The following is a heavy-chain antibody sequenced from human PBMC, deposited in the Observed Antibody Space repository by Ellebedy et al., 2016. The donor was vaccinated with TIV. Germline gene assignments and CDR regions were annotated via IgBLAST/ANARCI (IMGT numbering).Heavy chain of an antibody. V-gene: IGHV3-23*01. J-gene: IGHJ1*01. CDR3: AKDRGGSITGTFVVGTHEV. D-gene: IGHD1-7*01. CDR2: ISGSGGST. CDR1: GFTFSSYA. Sequence: GESLKISCAASGFTFSSYAMSWVRHAPGKGLEWVSGISGSGGSTYYADSVKGRFTISRDNSNNTLYLQMNSLRAEDTAVYYCAKDRGGSITGTFVVGTHEVWGQGTLVTVSS.